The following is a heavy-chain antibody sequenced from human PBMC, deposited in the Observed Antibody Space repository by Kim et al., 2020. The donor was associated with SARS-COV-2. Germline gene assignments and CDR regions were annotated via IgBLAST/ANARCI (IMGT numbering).Heavy chain of an antibody. Sequence: RRRRVTISVDTSKNQFSLKLSSVTAADTAVYYCAGAGGYCTNGVCFNFDYWGQGTLVTVSS. CDR3: AGAGGYCTNGVCFNFDY. V-gene: IGHV4-59*01. D-gene: IGHD2-8*01. J-gene: IGHJ4*02.